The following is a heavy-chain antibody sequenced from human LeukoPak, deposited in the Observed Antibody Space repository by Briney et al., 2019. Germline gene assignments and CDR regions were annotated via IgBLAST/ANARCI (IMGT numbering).Heavy chain of an antibody. CDR3: ARVDYDSSVVDY. CDR2: IYYSGST. J-gene: IGHJ4*02. D-gene: IGHD3-22*01. CDR1: GGSISSGSYY. V-gene: IGHV4-30-4*08. Sequence: PSETLSLTCTVSGGSISSGSYYWSWIRQPPGKGLEWIGYIYYSGSTYYNPSLKSRVTISVDTSKNQFSLKLSSVTAADTAVYYCARVDYDSSVVDYWGQGTLVTVSS.